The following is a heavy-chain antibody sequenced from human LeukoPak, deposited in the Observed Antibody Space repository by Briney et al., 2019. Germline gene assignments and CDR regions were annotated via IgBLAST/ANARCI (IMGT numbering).Heavy chain of an antibody. Sequence: KPSETLSLTCTVSGYSISSNYYWGWIRQPPGKGLEWIGSIYHSGSTYYNPSLKSRVTIPVDTSKNQFSLKLSSVTAADTAVYYCARLRRVGATPFDYWGQGTLVTVSS. V-gene: IGHV4-38-2*02. J-gene: IGHJ4*02. CDR1: GYSISSNYY. CDR2: IYHSGST. D-gene: IGHD1-26*01. CDR3: ARLRRVGATPFDY.